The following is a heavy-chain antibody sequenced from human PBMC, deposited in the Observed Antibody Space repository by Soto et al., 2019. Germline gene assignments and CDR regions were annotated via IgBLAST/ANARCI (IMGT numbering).Heavy chain of an antibody. Sequence: PGGSLRLSCTASGFTFGDYAMSWFRQAPGKGLEWVGFIRSKAYGGTTEYAASVKGRFTISRDDSKSIAYLQMNSLKTEDTAVYYCTRAGYDSSGYYFDYWGQGTLVTVSS. V-gene: IGHV3-49*03. CDR3: TRAGYDSSGYYFDY. J-gene: IGHJ4*02. CDR1: GFTFGDYA. D-gene: IGHD3-22*01. CDR2: IRSKAYGGTT.